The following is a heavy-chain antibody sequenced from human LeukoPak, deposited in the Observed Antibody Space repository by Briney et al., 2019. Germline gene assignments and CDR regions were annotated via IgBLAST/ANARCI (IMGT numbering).Heavy chain of an antibody. CDR2: INPNSGGT. J-gene: IGHJ5*02. D-gene: IGHD3-10*01. CDR3: ARDLGPTMVRGVITGNWFDP. V-gene: IGHV1-2*02. Sequence: ASVKVSCKASGYTFTIYDINWVRQATGQGLEWMGWINPNSGGTNYAQKFQGRVTMTRDTSISTAYMELSRLRSDDTAVYYCARDLGPTMVRGVITGNWFDPWGQGTLVTVSS. CDR1: GYTFTIYD.